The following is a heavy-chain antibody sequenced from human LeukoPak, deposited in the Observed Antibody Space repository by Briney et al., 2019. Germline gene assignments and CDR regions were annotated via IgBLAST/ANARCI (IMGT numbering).Heavy chain of an antibody. CDR2: IYYSGST. J-gene: IGHJ4*02. CDR1: GGSISSYY. Sequence: SETLSLTCTVSGGSISSYYWSWIRQPPGKGLEWIGYIYYSGSTNYNPSLKSRVTISVDTSKNQFSLKLSSVTAADTAVYYCAGYSGYDWGLGYWGQGTLVTVSS. V-gene: IGHV4-59*01. D-gene: IGHD5-12*01. CDR3: AGYSGYDWGLGY.